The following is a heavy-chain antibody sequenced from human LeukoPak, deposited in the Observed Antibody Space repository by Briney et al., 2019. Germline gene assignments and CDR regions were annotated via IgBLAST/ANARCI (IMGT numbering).Heavy chain of an antibody. CDR2: IGGGGTE. Sequence: GGSLRLSCAASGFTITTYAVNWVRQAPGKGLEWVSGIGGGGTEYYADSVKGRFIISSDNSQNLVHLQMNGLTVEDTAVYYCARAQGALDYWGQGTLVTVSS. V-gene: IGHV3-23*01. CDR3: ARAQGALDY. D-gene: IGHD1-26*01. CDR1: GFTITTYA. J-gene: IGHJ4*02.